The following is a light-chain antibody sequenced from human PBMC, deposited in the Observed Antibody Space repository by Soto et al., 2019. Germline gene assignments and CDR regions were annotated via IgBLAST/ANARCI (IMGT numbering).Light chain of an antibody. CDR1: QDINNF. CDR2: AAS. J-gene: IGKJ1*01. Sequence: DIQMTQSPSSLSASVGDSVTITCRASQDINNFLAWFQQKPGKAPKSLIFAASSLHSGVPSRFSGSGSGTEFTLTISSLQPDDFATYYCQQYNSYSFGQGTKVEMK. CDR3: QQYNSYS. V-gene: IGKV1-16*01.